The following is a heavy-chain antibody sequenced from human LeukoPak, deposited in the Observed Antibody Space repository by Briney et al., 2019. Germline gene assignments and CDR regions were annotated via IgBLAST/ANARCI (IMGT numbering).Heavy chain of an antibody. CDR1: GFTFSNSA. J-gene: IGHJ4*02. D-gene: IGHD3-22*01. Sequence: GGSLSLSCAASGFTFSNSAMTWVRQAPGKGLEWVSTITGSDDRTYYADSVEGRFTISRDYSRNTLHFQMNSLRVEDTAMYYCAKGPHVGSGYHPDYWGQGTLVTVSS. CDR2: ITGSDDRT. V-gene: IGHV3-23*01. CDR3: AKGPHVGSGYHPDY.